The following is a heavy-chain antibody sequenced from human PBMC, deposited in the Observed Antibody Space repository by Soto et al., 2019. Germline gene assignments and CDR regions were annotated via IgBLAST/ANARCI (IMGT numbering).Heavy chain of an antibody. CDR1: GFTFSTYG. V-gene: IGHV3-30*18. CDR2: ISSDGKSE. Sequence: QVQLVESGGCVVQPGRSLRLSCAASGFTFSTYGMHWVRQPPGKGLEWVAVISSDGKSEHYADPVKGRFSISRDNSKNTLSLQMNSLRVEDTAVYYCAKTITTYSGDSRGRGALVDYWGQGTLVTVSS. J-gene: IGHJ4*02. D-gene: IGHD3-22*01. CDR3: AKTITTYSGDSRGRGALVDY.